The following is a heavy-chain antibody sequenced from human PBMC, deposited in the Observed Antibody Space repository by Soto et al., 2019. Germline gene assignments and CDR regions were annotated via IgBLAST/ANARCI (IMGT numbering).Heavy chain of an antibody. D-gene: IGHD1-1*01. V-gene: IGHV1-8*01. CDR3: ARRAETNGWNGFGADKYYFDF. J-gene: IGHJ4*02. CDR1: GYTFTSYD. CDR2: MNPNTGNS. Sequence: ASVKVSCKASGYTFTSYDIYWVRQATGQGLEWMGWMNPNTGNSGYAQKFQGRVTVTSDTSINTVHMELSSLRSEDTAVYYCARRAETNGWNGFGADKYYFDFWGQGTLVTSPQ.